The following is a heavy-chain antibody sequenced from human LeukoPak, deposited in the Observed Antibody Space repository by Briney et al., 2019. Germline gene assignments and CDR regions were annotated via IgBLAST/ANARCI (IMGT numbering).Heavy chain of an antibody. CDR1: GFTFSSYW. Sequence: GGSLRLSCAASGFTFSSYWMHWVRQAPGKGLVWVSHINSDGSSTSYADSVKGRFTISRDNAKNTLYLQMNSLRAEDTAVYYCAREYHGGKFDYWGQGTLVTVSS. J-gene: IGHJ4*02. CDR3: AREYHGGKFDY. V-gene: IGHV3-74*01. D-gene: IGHD4-23*01. CDR2: INSDGSST.